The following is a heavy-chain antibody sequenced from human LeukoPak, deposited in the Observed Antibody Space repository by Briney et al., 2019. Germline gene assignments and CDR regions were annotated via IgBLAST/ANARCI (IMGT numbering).Heavy chain of an antibody. D-gene: IGHD6-13*01. J-gene: IGHJ6*03. CDR3: ARDSSSGYYYYYYMDV. CDR1: GYTFTSYG. CDR2: ISAYNGNT. V-gene: IGHV1-18*01. Sequence: ASVKASCKASGYTFTSYGISWVRQAPGQGLEWMGWISAYNGNTNYAQKLQGRVTMTTDTSTSTAYMELRSLRSDDTAVYYCARDSSSGYYYYYYMDVWGKGTTVTVSS.